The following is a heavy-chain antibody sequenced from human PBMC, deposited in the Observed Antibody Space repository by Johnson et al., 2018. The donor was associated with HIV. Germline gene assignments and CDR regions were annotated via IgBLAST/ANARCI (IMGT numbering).Heavy chain of an antibody. Sequence: QVQLVESGGGLVQPGGSLRLSCAASGFSFSSYAMHWVRQAPGKGLEWVTLISYDGSNKYYADSVRGRFTISRDNSRKTLYLQMSNLRTEETAVYYCAKGEAQEGWIQLQSYAFDFWGRGTMVTVSS. J-gene: IGHJ3*01. D-gene: IGHD5-18*01. CDR2: ISYDGSNK. CDR3: AKGEAQEGWIQLQSYAFDF. CDR1: GFSFSSYA. V-gene: IGHV3-30-3*01.